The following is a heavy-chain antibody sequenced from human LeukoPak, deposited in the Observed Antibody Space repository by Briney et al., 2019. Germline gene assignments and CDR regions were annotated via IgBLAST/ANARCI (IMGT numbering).Heavy chain of an antibody. Sequence: GGSLRLSCAASGFTFSSYEMNWIRQAPGKGLVWVSRINSDGGSTSYTDSVKGRFTISRDNAKNSLYLQMNSLRAEDTAVYYCARGLNLGVVTVDYWGQGTLVTVSS. D-gene: IGHD2-21*02. J-gene: IGHJ4*02. CDR1: GFTFSSYE. CDR2: INSDGGST. V-gene: IGHV3-74*01. CDR3: ARGLNLGVVTVDY.